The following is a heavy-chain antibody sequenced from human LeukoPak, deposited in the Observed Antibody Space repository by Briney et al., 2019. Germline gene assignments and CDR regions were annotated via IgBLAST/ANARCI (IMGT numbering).Heavy chain of an antibody. CDR2: RSIYNGNT. Sequence: ASVKVSCKASGYDFINYGISWVRQAPGQGLEWMGWRSIYNGNTDYKLQGRVTMTTDTSTSTAYMEVRSLRSDDTAVYYCAREISYYYDSSGYYDHWGQGTLVTVSS. D-gene: IGHD3-22*01. CDR3: AREISYYYDSSGYYDH. CDR1: GYDFINYG. J-gene: IGHJ5*02. V-gene: IGHV1-18*01.